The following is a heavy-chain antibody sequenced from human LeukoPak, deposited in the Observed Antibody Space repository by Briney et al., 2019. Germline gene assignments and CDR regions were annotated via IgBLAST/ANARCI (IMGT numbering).Heavy chain of an antibody. CDR3: ARDVRGYYFDSEGYETPFDY. J-gene: IGHJ4*02. CDR1: GGTFSSFA. V-gene: IGHV1-69*04. D-gene: IGHD3-22*01. CDR2: VIPILDIA. Sequence: SVKVSCKGSGGTFSSFAISWVRQAPGQELEWMERVIPILDIANYAQKFQGRVTMTADKSTSTAYMELSSLRSEDTAVYYCARDVRGYYFDSEGYETPFDYWGLGTLVTVSS.